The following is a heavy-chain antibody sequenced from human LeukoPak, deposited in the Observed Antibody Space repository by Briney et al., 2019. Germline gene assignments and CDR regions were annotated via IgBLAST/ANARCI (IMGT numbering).Heavy chain of an antibody. CDR3: ARGGDSSGHTDY. CDR2: MNPNSGNT. Sequence: ASVKVSCKASGYTFTSNGINWVRQATGQGLEWMGWMNPNSGNTGYAQKFQGRVTMTRNTSISTAYMELSSLRSEDTAVYYCARGGDSSGHTDYWGQGTLVTVSS. V-gene: IGHV1-8*01. D-gene: IGHD3-22*01. J-gene: IGHJ4*02. CDR1: GYTFTSNG.